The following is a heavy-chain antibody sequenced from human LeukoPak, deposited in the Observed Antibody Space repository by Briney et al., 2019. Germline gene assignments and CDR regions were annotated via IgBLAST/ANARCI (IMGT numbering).Heavy chain of an antibody. J-gene: IGHJ6*03. CDR1: GDSLSRYY. D-gene: IGHD2/OR15-2a*01. Sequence: NPSETLSLTCAVSGDSLSRYYWTWIRQPPGKGLEWLGEISPSGSPKYNPSLKSRATISVDTSKNQFSLRLTSVTAADTALYYCASVRHDPLEYYYYIDVWGKGTTVTVSS. CDR2: ISPSGSP. CDR3: ASVRHDPLEYYYYIDV. V-gene: IGHV4-34*01.